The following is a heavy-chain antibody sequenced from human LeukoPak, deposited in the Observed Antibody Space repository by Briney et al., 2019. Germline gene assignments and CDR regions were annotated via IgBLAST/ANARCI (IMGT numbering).Heavy chain of an antibody. Sequence: ASVTVSFMASVGTFISYAISWVRQAPAQGLEWMGGIIPIFGTANYAQKFQGRVTITADESTSTAYMELSSLRSEDTAVYYCARDVRPAVGAPPDLVDYWGQGTLVTVSS. CDR3: ARDVRPAVGAPPDLVDY. V-gene: IGHV1-69*13. J-gene: IGHJ4*02. CDR2: IIPIFGTA. CDR1: VGTFISYA. D-gene: IGHD1-26*01.